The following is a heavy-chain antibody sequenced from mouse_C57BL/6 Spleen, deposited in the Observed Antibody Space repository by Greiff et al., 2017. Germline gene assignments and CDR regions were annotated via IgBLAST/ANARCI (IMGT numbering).Heavy chain of an antibody. V-gene: IGHV5-6*01. D-gene: IGHD2-1*01. J-gene: IGHJ2*01. CDR2: ISSGGSYT. Sequence: EVKLMESGGDLVKPGGSLKLSCAASGFTFSSYGMSWVRQTPDKRLEWVATISSGGSYTYYPDSVKGRFTISRDNAKNTLYLQMSSLKSEDTAMYYCARHLTTLDYFDYWGGGTTRTGSS. CDR3: ARHLTTLDYFDY. CDR1: GFTFSSYG.